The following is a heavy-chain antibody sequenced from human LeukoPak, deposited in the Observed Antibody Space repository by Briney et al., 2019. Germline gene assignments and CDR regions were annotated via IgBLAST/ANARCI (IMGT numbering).Heavy chain of an antibody. Sequence: GGSLRLSCAASGFSLSNYWMHWVRQAPGKGPMWVSRICPDGTGISYADSVKARFTTSRDNAKNTVYLQMNGLREEDTAVYYCVRDFRSADYWGQGTLVTVSS. V-gene: IGHV3-74*01. CDR1: GFSLSNYW. J-gene: IGHJ4*02. CDR2: ICPDGTGI. CDR3: VRDFRSADY.